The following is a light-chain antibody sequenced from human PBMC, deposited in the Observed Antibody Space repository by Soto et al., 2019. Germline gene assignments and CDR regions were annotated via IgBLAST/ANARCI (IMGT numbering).Light chain of an antibody. Sequence: DIQLTQSPSFLSASLGDRVTITCRASQGISSYLAWYQQKLGKAPKLLIYDASTLQSGVPSRFSGSRSGTEFILTISSLQPEDSATYYCLQHHSFPRTFGQGTKVDIK. J-gene: IGKJ1*01. V-gene: IGKV1-9*01. CDR2: DAS. CDR1: QGISSY. CDR3: LQHHSFPRT.